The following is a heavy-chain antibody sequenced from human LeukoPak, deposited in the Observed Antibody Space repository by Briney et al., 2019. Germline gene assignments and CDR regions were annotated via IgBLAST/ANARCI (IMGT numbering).Heavy chain of an antibody. Sequence: GGSLRLSCAASGFPLYCLGVHWAPHAPGKGREGVTVLWYDGSKRYYADSVKGRFTISRDNSKNTLYLQMNSLTAEDTAVYYCALEDGDTPFGAFDVWGQGTMVTVSP. CDR2: LWYDGSKR. D-gene: IGHD3-10*01. V-gene: IGHV3-33*01. CDR3: ALEDGDTPFGAFDV. J-gene: IGHJ3*01. CDR1: GFPLYCLG.